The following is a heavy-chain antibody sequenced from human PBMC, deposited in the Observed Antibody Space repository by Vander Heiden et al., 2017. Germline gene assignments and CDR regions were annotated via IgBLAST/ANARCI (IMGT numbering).Heavy chain of an antibody. CDR2: ISYDGSNK. CDR1: GFTFSSYA. CDR3: ARGTYGSGNRNGMDV. J-gene: IGHJ6*02. Sequence: QVQLVESGGGVVKPGRSLRLPFAASGFTFSSYAMPWVRQAPGKGLEWVAVISYDGSNKYYADSVKGRFTISRDNSKNTLYLQMNSLRAEDTAVYYCARGTYGSGNRNGMDVWGQGTTVTVSS. D-gene: IGHD3-10*01. V-gene: IGHV3-30-3*01.